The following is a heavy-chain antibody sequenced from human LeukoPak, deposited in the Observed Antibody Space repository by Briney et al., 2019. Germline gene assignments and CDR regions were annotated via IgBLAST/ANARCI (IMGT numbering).Heavy chain of an antibody. CDR3: VRHSRVVAFDY. Sequence: PSETLSLTCTVSGASIRRYYWSWIRQPPGKGLEWIAHMYYSGSTKYNPSLKSRVTTSLDTSKNQFSLELRSVTAADTAVYYCVRHSRVVAFDYWGQGNLVTVSS. CDR2: MYYSGST. D-gene: IGHD2-15*01. V-gene: IGHV4-59*08. J-gene: IGHJ4*02. CDR1: GASIRRYY.